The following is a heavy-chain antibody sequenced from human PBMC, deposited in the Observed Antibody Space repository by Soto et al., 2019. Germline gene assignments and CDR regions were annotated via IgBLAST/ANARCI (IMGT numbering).Heavy chain of an antibody. CDR1: GGSISSGDYY. CDR3: ARSPLIYGGGAFQH. D-gene: IGHD4-17*01. V-gene: IGHV4-30-4*01. Sequence: QVQLQESGPGLVKPSQTLSLTCTVSGGSISSGDYYWSWIRQPPGKGLEWIGYIYYSGSTFYNPSLKRRVTISEDTSKSHFSLNLSPVTAADTAVYYCARSPLIYGGGAFQHWGQGTLVTVSS. CDR2: IYYSGST. J-gene: IGHJ1*01.